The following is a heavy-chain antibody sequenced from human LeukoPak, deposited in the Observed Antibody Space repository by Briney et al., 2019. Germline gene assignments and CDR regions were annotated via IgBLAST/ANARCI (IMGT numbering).Heavy chain of an antibody. CDR1: GYSISSGYY. Sequence: SETLSLTCTVSGYSISSGYYWGWIRQPPGKGLEWIGSIYHSGSTYYNPSLKSRATISVDTSKNQFSLKLSSVTAADTAVYYCARDGIVGATFYWGQGTLVTVSS. CDR2: IYHSGST. V-gene: IGHV4-38-2*02. D-gene: IGHD1-26*01. J-gene: IGHJ4*02. CDR3: ARDGIVGATFY.